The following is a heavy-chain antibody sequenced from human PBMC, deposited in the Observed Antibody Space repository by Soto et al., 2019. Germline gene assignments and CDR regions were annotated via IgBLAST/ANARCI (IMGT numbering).Heavy chain of an antibody. Sequence: GGSLRLSCAASGFTFSSYAMSWVRQAPGKGLEWVSAISGSGGSTYYADSVKGRFTISRDNSKNTLYLKMNSLRAEDTAVYYCAKGYYDILTGYYFPFDYWGQGTLVTVSS. CDR2: ISGSGGST. D-gene: IGHD3-9*01. CDR3: AKGYYDILTGYYFPFDY. J-gene: IGHJ4*02. CDR1: GFTFSSYA. V-gene: IGHV3-23*01.